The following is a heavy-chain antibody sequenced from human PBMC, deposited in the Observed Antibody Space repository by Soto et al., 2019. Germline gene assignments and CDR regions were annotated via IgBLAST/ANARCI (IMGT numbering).Heavy chain of an antibody. CDR3: ARVLGQWLVSSPIDY. CDR2: ISAYNGNT. D-gene: IGHD6-19*01. V-gene: IGHV1-18*01. J-gene: IGHJ4*02. Sequence: ASVKVSCKASGYTFTSYGISWVRQAPGQGLEWMGWISAYNGNTNYAQKLQGRVTMTTDTSTSTAYMELRSLRSDDTAVYYCARVLGQWLVSSPIDYWGQGTLVTVSS. CDR1: GYTFTSYG.